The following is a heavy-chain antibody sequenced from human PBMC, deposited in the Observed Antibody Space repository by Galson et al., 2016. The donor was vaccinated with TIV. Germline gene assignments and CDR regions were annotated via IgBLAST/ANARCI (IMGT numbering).Heavy chain of an antibody. D-gene: IGHD7-27*01. Sequence: ETLSLTCTISSDSIFNFYVSWIRQPPGKGLEWIAYISDSGRSNKSPSLESRVTISVDTSKKQIYLKLKSVTAADTAVYYCARDLGLGVFDVWGQGTMVSVSS. CDR3: ARDLGLGVFDV. CDR2: ISDSGRS. CDR1: SDSIFNFY. V-gene: IGHV4-59*01. J-gene: IGHJ3*01.